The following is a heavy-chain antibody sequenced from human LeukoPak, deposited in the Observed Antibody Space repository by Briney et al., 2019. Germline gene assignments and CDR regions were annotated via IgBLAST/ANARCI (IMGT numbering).Heavy chain of an antibody. Sequence: SETLSLTCGVSGGSVISTNWWTWVRQPPGKGLEWIGEVHLDGRTNYNPSLESRLTISVDLSENHVSLKLTSVTAADTAVYYCAREGGFYRPLNYSGQGTLVTVSS. CDR1: GGSVISTNW. V-gene: IGHV4-4*02. J-gene: IGHJ4*02. CDR3: AREGGFYRPLNY. D-gene: IGHD3-3*01. CDR2: VHLDGRT.